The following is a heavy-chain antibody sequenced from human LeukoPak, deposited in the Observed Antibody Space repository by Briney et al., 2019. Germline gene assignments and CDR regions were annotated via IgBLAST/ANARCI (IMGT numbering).Heavy chain of an antibody. CDR1: GFTFSGYA. Sequence: GGSLRLSCAASGFTFSGYAMSWVRQAPGKGLEWVSAISGSGGSTYYADSVKGRFTISRDNSKNTLYLQMNSLRAEDTAVYYCAKAARKRITMVRGVYDAFDIWGQGTMVTVSS. V-gene: IGHV3-23*01. CDR3: AKAARKRITMVRGVYDAFDI. CDR2: ISGSGGST. J-gene: IGHJ3*02. D-gene: IGHD3-10*01.